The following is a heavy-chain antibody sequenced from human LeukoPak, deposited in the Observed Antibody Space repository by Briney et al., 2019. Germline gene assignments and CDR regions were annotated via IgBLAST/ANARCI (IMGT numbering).Heavy chain of an antibody. V-gene: IGHV3-23*01. CDR3: SKWDGYGDY. CDR1: GFSFSNSG. D-gene: IGHD5-12*01. J-gene: IGHJ4*02. CDR2: ISGGGANT. Sequence: GGSLRLSCAASGFSFSNSGMSWVRQAPAKGLEWVAGISGGGANTHYADSVKGRFTISRDNSKNTLFLQMNSLRDEDTAIYYCSKWDGYGDYWGQGTLVTVSS.